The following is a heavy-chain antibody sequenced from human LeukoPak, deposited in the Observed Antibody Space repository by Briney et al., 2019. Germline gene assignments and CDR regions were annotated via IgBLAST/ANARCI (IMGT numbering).Heavy chain of an antibody. CDR3: ARDPYGSGSNQGWFDP. D-gene: IGHD3-10*01. J-gene: IGHJ5*02. CDR2: ISSSSSYI. Sequence: PGGSLRLSCAASGFTFSSYSMNWVRQAPGKGLEWVSSISSSSSYIYYADSVKGRFTISRDNAKNSLYLQMNSLRAEDTAVYYCARDPYGSGSNQGWFDPWGQGTLVTVSS. V-gene: IGHV3-21*01. CDR1: GFTFSSYS.